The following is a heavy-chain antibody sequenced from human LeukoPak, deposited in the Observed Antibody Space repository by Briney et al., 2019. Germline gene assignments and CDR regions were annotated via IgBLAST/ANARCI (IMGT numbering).Heavy chain of an antibody. J-gene: IGHJ5*02. CDR1: RGTFSSYA. Sequence: SVKVSCKASRGTFSSYAISWVRQAPGQGLEWMGGIIPIFGTANYAQKFQGRVTITTDESTSTAYMELSSLRSEDTAVYYCARCPDSGWHNWFDPWGQGTLVTVSS. D-gene: IGHD6-19*01. CDR2: IIPIFGTA. V-gene: IGHV1-69*05. CDR3: ARCPDSGWHNWFDP.